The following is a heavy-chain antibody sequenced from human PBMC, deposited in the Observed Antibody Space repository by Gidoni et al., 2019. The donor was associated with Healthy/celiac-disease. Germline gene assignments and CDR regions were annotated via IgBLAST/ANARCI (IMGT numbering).Heavy chain of an antibody. CDR2: IKHSGST. CDR1: RGSFSGYY. J-gene: IGHJ5*02. CDR3: ARGGTTVTTDWFDP. Sequence: QVQLQQWGAGLLKPSETLSLTCAVYRGSFSGYYWSWIHQPPGKGLEWIGEIKHSGSTNYNPSLKIRVTISVDTSKNQFSLKLSSVTAADTAVYHCARGGTTVTTDWFDPWGQGTLVTVSS. D-gene: IGHD4-17*01. V-gene: IGHV4-34*01.